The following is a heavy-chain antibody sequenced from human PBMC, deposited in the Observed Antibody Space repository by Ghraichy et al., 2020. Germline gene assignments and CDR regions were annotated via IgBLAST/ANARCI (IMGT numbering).Heavy chain of an antibody. CDR1: GGSFSGYY. D-gene: IGHD3-3*01. CDR3: ARKLRFLEWFDY. Sequence: SETLSLTCAVYGGSFSGYYWSWIRQPPGKGLEWIGEINHSGSTNYNPSLKSRVTISVDTSKNQFSLKLSSVTAADTAVYYCARKLRFLEWFDYWGQGTLVTVSS. CDR2: INHSGST. V-gene: IGHV4-34*01. J-gene: IGHJ4*02.